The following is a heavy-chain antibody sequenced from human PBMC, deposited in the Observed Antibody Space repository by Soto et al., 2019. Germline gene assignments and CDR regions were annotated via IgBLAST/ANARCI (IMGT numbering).Heavy chain of an antibody. CDR3: AGVVVAATRIFWFDP. D-gene: IGHD2-15*01. CDR2: IYYSGST. J-gene: IGHJ5*02. CDR1: GGSISSSSYY. V-gene: IGHV4-39*01. Sequence: PSETLSLTCTVSGGSISSSSYYWGWIRQPPGKGLEWIGSIYYSGSTYYNPSLKSRVTISVDTSKSQFSLKLSSVTAADTAVYYCAGVVVAATRIFWFDPWGQGTLVTVSS.